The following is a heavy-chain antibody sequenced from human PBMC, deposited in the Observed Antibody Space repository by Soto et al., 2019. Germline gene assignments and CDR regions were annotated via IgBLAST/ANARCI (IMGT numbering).Heavy chain of an antibody. V-gene: IGHV4-59*02. CDR3: ARERRGFGYYDY. CDR2: IIHRGTS. Sequence: SETLSLTCTVSGDSVDRSYWSWIRQSPGKRMEWIGYIIHRGTSKYNPSLNSRVTMSLDTSKNQVSLRLTSVTAAYTAIYFCARERRGFGYYDYCRLLHMVTVSS. D-gene: IGHD3-3*01. CDR1: GDSVDRSY. J-gene: IGHJ4*02.